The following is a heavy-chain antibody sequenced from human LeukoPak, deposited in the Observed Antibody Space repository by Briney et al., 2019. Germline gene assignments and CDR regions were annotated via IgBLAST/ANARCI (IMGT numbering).Heavy chain of an antibody. D-gene: IGHD6-13*01. V-gene: IGHV4-34*01. CDR3: ARGRRGSWYHPLGYYYMDV. CDR2: INHSGST. J-gene: IGHJ6*03. CDR1: GGSFSGYY. Sequence: PSETLSLTCAVYGGSFSGYYWSWIRQPPGKGLEWIGEINHSGSTNYNPSLKSRVTISVDTSKNQFSLKLSSVTAADTAVYYCARGRRGSWYHPLGYYYMDVWGKGTTVTVSS.